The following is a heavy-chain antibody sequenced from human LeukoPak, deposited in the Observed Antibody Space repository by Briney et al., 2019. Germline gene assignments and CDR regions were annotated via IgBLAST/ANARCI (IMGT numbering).Heavy chain of an antibody. D-gene: IGHD5-12*01. CDR1: GGSISSYY. Sequence: SETLSLTCTVSGGSISSYYWSWIRQPPGKGLEWIGYICYSGSTNYNPSLKSRVTISVDTSKNQFSLKLSSVTAADTAVYYCARLDGGYSGYWGQGTLVTVSS. J-gene: IGHJ4*02. V-gene: IGHV4-59*08. CDR2: ICYSGST. CDR3: ARLDGGYSGY.